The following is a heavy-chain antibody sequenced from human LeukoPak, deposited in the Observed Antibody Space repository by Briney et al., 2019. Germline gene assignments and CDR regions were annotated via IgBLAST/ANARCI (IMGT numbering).Heavy chain of an antibody. CDR3: ARDHSSSWNYYYYYGMDV. J-gene: IGHJ6*02. D-gene: IGHD6-13*01. Sequence: GGSLRLSCAASGLTFSSYAMPWVRQAPGKGLEWVAVISYDGSNKYYADSVKGRFTISRDNSKNTLYLQMNSLRAEDTAVYYCARDHSSSWNYYYYYGMDVWGQGTTVTVSS. CDR2: ISYDGSNK. CDR1: GLTFSSYA. V-gene: IGHV3-30*04.